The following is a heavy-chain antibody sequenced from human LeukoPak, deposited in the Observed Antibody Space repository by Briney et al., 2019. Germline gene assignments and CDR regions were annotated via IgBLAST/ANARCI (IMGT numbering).Heavy chain of an antibody. V-gene: IGHV4-39*07. Sequence: SETLSLTCTVSGGSISSSSYYWSWIRQPPGKGLEWIGEINHSGSTNYNPSLKSRVTISVDTSKNQFSLKLSSVTAADTAVYYCARRRGFQWHRIFGDWGQGTLVTVSS. CDR2: INHSGST. J-gene: IGHJ4*02. CDR3: ARRRGFQWHRIFGD. D-gene: IGHD6-19*01. CDR1: GGSISSSSYY.